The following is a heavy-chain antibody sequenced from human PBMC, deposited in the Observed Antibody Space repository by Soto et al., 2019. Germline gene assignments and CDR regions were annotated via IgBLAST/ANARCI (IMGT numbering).Heavy chain of an antibody. CDR2: MNPNSGNT. CDR1: GYTNTIYD. J-gene: IGHJ4*02. D-gene: IGHD6-19*01. V-gene: IGHV1-8*01. Sequence: APLNLARQTSGYTNTIYDINRVRQTKRQGLEWMGWMNPNSGNTGYAQKFQGRVTMTRNTSISTAYMELSSLRSEDTAVYYCARAGIAVAGTGTKPNDYWGQGTLVTVSS. CDR3: ARAGIAVAGTGTKPNDY.